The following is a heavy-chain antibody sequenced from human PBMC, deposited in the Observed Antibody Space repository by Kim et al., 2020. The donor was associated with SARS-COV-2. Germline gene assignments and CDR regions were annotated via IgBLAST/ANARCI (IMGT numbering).Heavy chain of an antibody. V-gene: IGHV3-49*04. J-gene: IGHJ3*02. D-gene: IGHD1-26*01. CDR3: TSRTSDDAFDI. CDR1: GFTFGDYA. CDR2: TRSKPFSGTT. Sequence: GGSLRLSCLASGFTFGDYAMAWVRQAPGQGLEWVGFTRSKPFSGTTAYAAFVKGRFTISRDDSKGTAYLQMNSLKTEDTAVYYCTSRTSDDAFDIWGQGKMVTVSS.